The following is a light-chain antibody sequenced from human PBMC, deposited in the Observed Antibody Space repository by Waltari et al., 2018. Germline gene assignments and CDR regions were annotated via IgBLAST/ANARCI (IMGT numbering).Light chain of an antibody. CDR2: AAS. J-gene: IGKJ3*01. CDR1: QSINSY. CDR3: QQSYSTPFT. Sequence: DIQMTQSPSSLSASVGDRVTITCRASQSINSYLNWYQQKPGKAPKLLIEAASSLQSGVPSSFSGSGSGTDFTLTISSLQPEDFATYYCQQSYSTPFTFGPGTKVYIK. V-gene: IGKV1-39*01.